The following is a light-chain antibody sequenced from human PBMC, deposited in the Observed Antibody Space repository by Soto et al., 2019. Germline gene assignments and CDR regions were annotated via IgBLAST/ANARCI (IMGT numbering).Light chain of an antibody. Sequence: DIHMTQTTYYLSASVGDRVTITCRSSPVSSRYLAWYQQKPGRAPKLLIYAASTLYTGVPARFSGSGYGTDFTLTISNLQPEDFAAYYCQQHNRYPLTFGGGTKVDI. CDR1: PVSSRY. V-gene: IGKV1-9*01. CDR3: QQHNRYPLT. J-gene: IGKJ4*01. CDR2: AAS.